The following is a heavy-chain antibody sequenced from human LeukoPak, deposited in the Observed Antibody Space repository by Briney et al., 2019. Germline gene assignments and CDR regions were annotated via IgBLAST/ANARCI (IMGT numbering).Heavy chain of an antibody. Sequence: SETLSLTCTVSGDSLSSHYRSWIRQPPRKGLEWIGYIYGSGSTHYDPSLRSRVTISEDTSKNQFSLKLTSVTAADTAVYYCARNVGWYSHDSWGQGTLVTVSS. D-gene: IGHD6-19*01. V-gene: IGHV4-59*08. CDR1: GDSLSSHY. CDR2: IYGSGST. J-gene: IGHJ4*02. CDR3: ARNVGWYSHDS.